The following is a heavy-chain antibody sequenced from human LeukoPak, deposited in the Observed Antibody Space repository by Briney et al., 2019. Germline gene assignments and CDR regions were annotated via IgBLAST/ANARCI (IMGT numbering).Heavy chain of an antibody. CDR1: GGTFCSYA. D-gene: IGHD2-15*01. CDR2: IIPIFGTA. J-gene: IGHJ4*02. V-gene: IGHV1-69*13. CDR3: ARDCSGGSCYFDY. Sequence: ASVKVSCKASGGTFCSYAISWVRQAPGQGLEWLGGIIPIFGTANYAQKSQGRVTITADESTSTAYMELSSLRSEDTAVYYCARDCSGGSCYFDYWGQGTLVTVSS.